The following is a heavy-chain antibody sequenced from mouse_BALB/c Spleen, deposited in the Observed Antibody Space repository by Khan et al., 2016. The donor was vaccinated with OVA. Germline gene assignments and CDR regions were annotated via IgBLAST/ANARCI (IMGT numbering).Heavy chain of an antibody. D-gene: IGHD1-3*01. CDR3: ARGVGSAPFAY. CDR2: ISDLAYTF. J-gene: IGHJ3*01. V-gene: IGHV5-15*02. CDR1: GFTFSDYG. Sequence: EVELVESGGGLVQPGGSRKLSCAASGFTFSDYGMAWVRQAPGKGPEWVAFISDLAYTFYYADTVTGRFTLAREHAKNTLDLTMSSTRSGDTAMYYCARGVGSAPFAYWGQGTLVTVSA.